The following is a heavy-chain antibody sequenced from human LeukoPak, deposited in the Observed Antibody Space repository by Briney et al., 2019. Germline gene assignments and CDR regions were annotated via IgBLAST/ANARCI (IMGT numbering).Heavy chain of an antibody. CDR1: GVTLSTYA. J-gene: IGHJ5*02. Sequence: GGSLRLSCAASGVTLSTYAMSWARQAPGKGLEWVSAISGSGGSTYYADSVKGRFTISRDNSKNTLYLQMNSLRAEDTAVYYCAKPYGDYVNWFDPWGQGTLVTVSS. V-gene: IGHV3-23*01. D-gene: IGHD4-17*01. CDR2: ISGSGGST. CDR3: AKPYGDYVNWFDP.